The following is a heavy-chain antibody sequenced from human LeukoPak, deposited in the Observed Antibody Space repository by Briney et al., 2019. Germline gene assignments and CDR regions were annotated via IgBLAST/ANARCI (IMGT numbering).Heavy chain of an antibody. D-gene: IGHD3-22*01. CDR1: GGSVSSGSYY. CDR3: ARGSYYYDSSGYYLVGP. J-gene: IGHJ5*02. CDR2: IYYSGST. V-gene: IGHV4-61*01. Sequence: SETLSLTCTVSGGSVSSGSYYWSWIRQPPGKGLEWIGYIYYSGSTNYNPSLKSRVTISVDTSKNQFSLKLSSVTAADTAVYYCARGSYYYDSSGYYLVGPWGQGTLVTVSS.